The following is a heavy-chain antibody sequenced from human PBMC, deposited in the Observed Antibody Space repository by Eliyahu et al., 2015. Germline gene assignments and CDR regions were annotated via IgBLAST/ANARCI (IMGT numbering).Heavy chain of an antibody. V-gene: IGHV3-21*01. CDR1: GFTFSSYS. CDR3: ARDPWTTGISWD. CDR2: ISSSSSYI. Sequence: EVQLVESGGGLVKPGGSLRLSCAASGFTFSSYSMNWVRQAPGKGLEWVSSISSSSSYIYYADSVKGRFTISRDNAKNSLYLQMNSLRAEDTAVYYCARDPWTTGISWDWGQGTLVTVSS. J-gene: IGHJ4*02. D-gene: IGHD1-1*01.